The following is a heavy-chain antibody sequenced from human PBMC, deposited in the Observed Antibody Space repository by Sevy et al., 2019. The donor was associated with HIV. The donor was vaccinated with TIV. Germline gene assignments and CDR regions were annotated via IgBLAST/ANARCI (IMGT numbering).Heavy chain of an antibody. J-gene: IGHJ4*02. D-gene: IGHD1-26*01. V-gene: IGHV4-59*08. Sequence: SETLSLTCTVSGGSITSLYWNWIRQPPGKGLEWISNIYYNGHINYNPSLKSRVTLSLDTSKNQFSLRLGSVTAADTAMYYCAGENAWGRGYSWGQGTLVTVSS. CDR3: AGENAWGRGYS. CDR2: IYYNGHI. CDR1: GGSITSLY.